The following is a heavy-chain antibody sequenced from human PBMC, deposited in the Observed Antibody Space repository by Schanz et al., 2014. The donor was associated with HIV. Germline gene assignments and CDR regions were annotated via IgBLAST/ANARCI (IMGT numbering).Heavy chain of an antibody. CDR2: INHSGST. J-gene: IGHJ5*02. D-gene: IGHD2-15*01. CDR3: ARGVRRDCRTPDCNTGWFDP. V-gene: IGHV4-34*01. Sequence: QVQLQQWGAGLLKPSETLSLTCVVYGGSFSAYYWSWIRQPPGKGLEWIGEINHSGSTNYSPSLKSLVPISVDASKRQFSLNLASVTAADTAVYYCARGVRRDCRTPDCNTGWFDPWGQGTLVTVSS. CDR1: GGSFSAYY.